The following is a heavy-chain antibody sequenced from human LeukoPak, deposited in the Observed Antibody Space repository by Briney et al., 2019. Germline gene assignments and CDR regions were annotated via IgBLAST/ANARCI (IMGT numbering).Heavy chain of an antibody. V-gene: IGHV3-21*06. CDR1: GFIFSSYS. CDR3: ARARIRPYYYDTSGYRNDAFDI. Sequence: GGSLRLSCVASGFIFSSYSMNWVRQAPGKGLEWVSSITSSSTYMYYVDSAKGRLTISRDNAKSSLYLQMYGLRAGDTAVYYCARARIRPYYYDTSGYRNDAFDIWGQGTMVTVSS. CDR2: ITSSSTYM. J-gene: IGHJ3*02. D-gene: IGHD3-22*01.